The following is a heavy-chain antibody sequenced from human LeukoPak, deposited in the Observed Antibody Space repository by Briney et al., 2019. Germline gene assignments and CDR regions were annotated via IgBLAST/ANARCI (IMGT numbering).Heavy chain of an antibody. J-gene: IGHJ4*02. CDR2: ISSSSSYI. V-gene: IGHV3-21*01. CDR1: GFTFSSYS. D-gene: IGHD2-15*01. Sequence: GGSLRLSCAASGFTFSSYSMNWVRQAPGKGLEWVSSISSSSSYIYYADSVKGRFTISRDNAKNSLYLQMNSLRAEDTAVYYCASSVVVVAATGVWGQGTLVTVS. CDR3: ASSVVVVAATGV.